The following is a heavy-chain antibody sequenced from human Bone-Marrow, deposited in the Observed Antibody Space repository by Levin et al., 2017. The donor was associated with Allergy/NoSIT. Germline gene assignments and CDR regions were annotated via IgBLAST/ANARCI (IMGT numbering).Heavy chain of an antibody. V-gene: IGHV4-59*08. CDR1: GGSISSYY. D-gene: IGHD3-22*01. Sequence: SETLSLTCTVSGGSISSYYWSWIRQPPGKGLEWIGYIYYSGSTNYNPSLKSRVTISVDTSKNQFSLKLSSVTAADTAVYYCARVKVANYYDSSGYYSPSGYYFDYWGQGTLVTVSS. J-gene: IGHJ4*02. CDR3: ARVKVANYYDSSGYYSPSGYYFDY. CDR2: IYYSGST.